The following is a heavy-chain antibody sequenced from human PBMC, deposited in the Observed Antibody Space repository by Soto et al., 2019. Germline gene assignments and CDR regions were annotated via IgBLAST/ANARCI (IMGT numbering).Heavy chain of an antibody. CDR1: GFTFSSYA. V-gene: IGHV3-23*01. D-gene: IGHD3-22*01. J-gene: IGHJ4*02. CDR3: ADPYDSSGYYIDY. Sequence: PGGSLRLSCAASGFTFSSYAMSWVRQAPGKGLEWVSAISGSGGSTYYADSVKGRFTISRDNSKNTLYLQMNSLRAEDTAVYYCADPYDSSGYYIDYWGQGTLVTVSS. CDR2: ISGSGGST.